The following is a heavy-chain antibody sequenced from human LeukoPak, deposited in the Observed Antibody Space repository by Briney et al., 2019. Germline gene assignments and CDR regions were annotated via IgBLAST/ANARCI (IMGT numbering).Heavy chain of an antibody. CDR3: ARDGYSGSWKAFDI. D-gene: IGHD6-13*01. CDR2: IYTSGST. CDR1: GGSISSYY. J-gene: IGHJ3*02. V-gene: IGHV4-4*07. Sequence: SETLSLTCTVPGGSISSYYWSWIRQPAGKGLEWIGRIYTSGSTNYNPSLKSRVTMSVDTSKNQFSLKLSSVTAADTAVYYCARDGYSGSWKAFDIWGQGTMVTVSS.